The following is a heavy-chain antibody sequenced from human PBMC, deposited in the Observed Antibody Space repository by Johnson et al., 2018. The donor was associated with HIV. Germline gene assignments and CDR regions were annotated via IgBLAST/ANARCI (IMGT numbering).Heavy chain of an antibody. CDR2: IYSGGST. CDR1: GITFSSSG. CDR3: ARDVTKDAFDI. Sequence: EVQLVESGGGVVQPGGSLRLSCAASGITFSSSGMSWVRQAPGKGLEWVSVIYSGGSTYYADSVKGRFTISRDNSKNTLYLQMNSLRAEDTAVYYCARDVTKDAFDIWGQGTMVTVSS. J-gene: IGHJ3*02. V-gene: IGHV3-66*01. D-gene: IGHD4-17*01.